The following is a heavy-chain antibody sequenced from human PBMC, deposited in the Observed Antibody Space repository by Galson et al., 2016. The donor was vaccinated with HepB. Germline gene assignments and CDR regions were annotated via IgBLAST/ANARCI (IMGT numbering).Heavy chain of an antibody. V-gene: IGHV1-18*01. J-gene: IGHJ4*02. D-gene: IGHD3-3*01. Sequence: SVKVSCKASGYTFTDYGFSWVRQAPGQGLEWMGWVNLGSGLASSTQKFQGRVGITRATSITTAYLQLGSLTSDDTAVYYCTRSASAWAEAFECWGQGTPVTVYS. CDR2: VNLGSGLA. CDR1: GYTFTDYG. CDR3: TRSASAWAEAFEC.